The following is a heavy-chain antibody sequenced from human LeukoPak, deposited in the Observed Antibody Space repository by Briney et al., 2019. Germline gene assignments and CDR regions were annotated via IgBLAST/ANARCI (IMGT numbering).Heavy chain of an antibody. CDR2: IYPGESDT. V-gene: IGHV5-51*01. CDR1: GYSFSSYW. Sequence: GASLRISCKGSGYSFSSYWIGWGRQMPGKGLEWMGIIYPGESDTRYSLSLQGQFTFSVATSIATSYLQWRILQPSYPPTTSFAKQSDLRRDYGGQRTLVTVSS. CDR3: AKQSDLRRDY. D-gene: IGHD3-3*01. J-gene: IGHJ4*02.